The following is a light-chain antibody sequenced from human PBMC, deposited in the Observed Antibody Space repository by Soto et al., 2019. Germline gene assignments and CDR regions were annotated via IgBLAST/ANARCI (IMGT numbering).Light chain of an antibody. Sequence: QSVLNQAASGSGCPGQSIAISCTGKKNVIGGYNYVSWYQQHPGKAPNLIIYDVSNRPSGVSDRFSGSKSGNTASLTISGLQAEDEADYYCCSSISSSTYVFGTGTRVTVL. J-gene: IGLJ1*01. CDR2: DVS. CDR3: CSSISSSTYV. V-gene: IGLV2-14*01. CDR1: KNVIGGYNY.